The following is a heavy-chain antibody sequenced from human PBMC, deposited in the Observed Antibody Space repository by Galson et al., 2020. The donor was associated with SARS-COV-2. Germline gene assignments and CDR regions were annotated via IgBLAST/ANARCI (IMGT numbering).Heavy chain of an antibody. D-gene: IGHD5-12*01. Sequence: ASVKVSCKASGYTISTYGISWVRQAPGQGLEWMGWISTYNGDTNYAQKFQGRVTMTTDTSTNTAYMELRRLRSDDTAMYYCARDGQIGYDYRAVGYWGQGTLVTVSS. J-gene: IGHJ4*02. CDR1: GYTISTYG. CDR2: ISTYNGDT. V-gene: IGHV1-18*01. CDR3: ARDGQIGYDYRAVGY.